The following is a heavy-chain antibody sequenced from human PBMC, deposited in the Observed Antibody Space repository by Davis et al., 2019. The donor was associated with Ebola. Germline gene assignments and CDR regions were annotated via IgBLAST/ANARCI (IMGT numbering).Heavy chain of an antibody. CDR2: IYYSGST. D-gene: IGHD2-2*01. V-gene: IGHV4-39*01. CDR3: ARHGGIVVVPAATRYYYGMDV. Sequence: SETLFLTCTVSGGSISSYYWGWIRQPPGKGLEWIGSIYYSGSTYYNPSLKSRVTISVDTSKNQFSLKLSSVTAADTAVYYCARHGGIVVVPAATRYYYGMDVWGQGTTVTVSS. CDR1: GGSISSYY. J-gene: IGHJ6*02.